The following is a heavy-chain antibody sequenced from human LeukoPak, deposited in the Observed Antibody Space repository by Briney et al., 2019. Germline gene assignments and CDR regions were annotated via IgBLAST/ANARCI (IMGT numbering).Heavy chain of an antibody. CDR2: ISYDGSNK. CDR3: ARRYDFWGGSVYGMDV. J-gene: IGHJ6*02. D-gene: IGHD3-3*01. Sequence: GRSLRLSCAASGFTFSSYAMHWVRQAPGKGLEWVAVISYDGSNKYYADSVKGRFTISRDNSKNTLYLQMNSLRVEDTAVYYCARRYDFWGGSVYGMDVWGQGTTVTVSS. CDR1: GFTFSSYA. V-gene: IGHV3-30-3*01.